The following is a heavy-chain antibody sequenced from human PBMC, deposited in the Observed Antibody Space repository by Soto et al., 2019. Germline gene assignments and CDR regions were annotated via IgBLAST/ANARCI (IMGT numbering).Heavy chain of an antibody. V-gene: IGHV3-30*18. CDR2: ISYDGSNK. J-gene: IGHJ5*02. CDR1: GFTFSSYG. CDR3: AKVAAAAGTYWFDP. D-gene: IGHD6-13*01. Sequence: GGSLRLSCAASGFTFSSYGMHWVRQAPGKGLEWVAVISYDGSNKYYADSVKGRFTISRDNSKNTLYLQMNSLRAEDTAVYYCAKVAAAAGTYWFDPWGQGTLVTVSS.